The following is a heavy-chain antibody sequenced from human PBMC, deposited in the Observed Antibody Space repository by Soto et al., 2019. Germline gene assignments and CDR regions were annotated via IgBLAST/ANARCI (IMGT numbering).Heavy chain of an antibody. J-gene: IGHJ4*02. Sequence: GGSLRLSCTASGFSFSSHAMSWVRQAPGMGLEWVSTISDSGVNTFFGDSMKDRFTISRDNSKSTVYLQLNAVRAEDTAIYYCARAIGADFFDYWGQGTLVTVSS. CDR3: ARAIGADFFDY. CDR2: ISDSGVNT. V-gene: IGHV3-23*01. D-gene: IGHD6-25*01. CDR1: GFSFSSHA.